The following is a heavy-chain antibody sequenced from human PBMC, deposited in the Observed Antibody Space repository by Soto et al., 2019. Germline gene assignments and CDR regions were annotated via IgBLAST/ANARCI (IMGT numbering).Heavy chain of an antibody. V-gene: IGHV3-21*01. Sequence: EVQLVESGGGLVKPGGSLRLSCAASGFTFSSYSMNWVRQAPGKGLEWVSSVSSSSSYIYYAGSVKGRFTVSRDNAKNSLDLLMNSLRAEDTAVYYCARAGVTYDSCFSGNVDAWGKGTTVTVSS. D-gene: IGHD3-10*01. CDR3: ARAGVTYDSCFSGNVDA. CDR1: GFTFSSYS. CDR2: VSSSSSYI. J-gene: IGHJ6*04.